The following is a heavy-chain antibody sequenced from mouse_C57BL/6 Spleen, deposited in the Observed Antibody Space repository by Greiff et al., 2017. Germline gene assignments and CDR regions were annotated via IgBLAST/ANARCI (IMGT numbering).Heavy chain of an antibody. CDR1: GFTFSDYY. J-gene: IGHJ2*01. D-gene: IGHD1-1*01. CDR2: ISNGGGST. CDR3: ARRGSSHFDY. Sequence: EVMLVESGGGLVQPGGSLKLSCAASGFTFSDYYMYWVRQTPEKRLEWVAYISNGGGSTYYPDTVKGRFTISRDNAKNTLYLQMSRLKSEDTAMYYCARRGSSHFDYWGQGTTLTVSS. V-gene: IGHV5-12*01.